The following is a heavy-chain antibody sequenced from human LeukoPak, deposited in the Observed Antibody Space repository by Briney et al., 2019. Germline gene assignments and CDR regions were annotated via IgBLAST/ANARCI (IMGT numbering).Heavy chain of an antibody. V-gene: IGHV1-3*01. J-gene: IGHJ4*02. CDR3: ARDHCSPGTCVGGH. CDR2: INAGNGNT. D-gene: IGHD2-15*01. CDR1: GYTFTSYA. Sequence: ASVKVSCKASGYTFTSYAMHWVRQAPGQRLEWMGWINAGNGNTNYSQKFQGRVTITRDTSASTAYMELSSLRSEDTAIYYCARDHCSPGTCVGGHWGQGTLVTVSS.